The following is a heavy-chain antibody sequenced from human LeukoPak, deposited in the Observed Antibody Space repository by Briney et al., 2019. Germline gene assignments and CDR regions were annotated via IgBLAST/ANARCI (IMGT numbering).Heavy chain of an antibody. CDR1: GFTFSSYS. J-gene: IGHJ3*02. Sequence: GGSLRLSCAASGFTFSSYSMNWVRQAPGKGLEWVSSISSSSSYIYYADSVKGRFTISRDNAKNSLYLQMNSLRAEDTAVYYCARDGGIDAFDIWGQGTMVTVSS. CDR2: ISSSSSYI. D-gene: IGHD2-15*01. CDR3: ARDGGIDAFDI. V-gene: IGHV3-21*01.